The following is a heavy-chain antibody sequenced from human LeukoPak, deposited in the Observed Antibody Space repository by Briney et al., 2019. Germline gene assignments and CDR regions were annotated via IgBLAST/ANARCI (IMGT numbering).Heavy chain of an antibody. CDR2: TYYRSKWYN. Sequence: SQTLSLTCAISGDRVSSDNAAWTWFRQSPSRGLEWLGRTYYRSKWYNDYAVSVKSRVSINPDTSKNQFSLQLNSVTPEDTALYYCARADSNHHYMDVWGKGTTVTVS. V-gene: IGHV6-1*01. J-gene: IGHJ6*03. D-gene: IGHD1-14*01. CDR1: GDRVSSDNAA. CDR3: ARADSNHHYMDV.